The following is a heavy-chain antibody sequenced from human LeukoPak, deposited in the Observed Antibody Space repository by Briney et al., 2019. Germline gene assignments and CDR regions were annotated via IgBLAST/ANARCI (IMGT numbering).Heavy chain of an antibody. V-gene: IGHV3-23*01. J-gene: IGHJ4*02. CDR1: GFTCNSYA. CDR2: ISGSGGST. CDR3: AKGKKVDETYGPDC. D-gene: IGHD4-17*01. Sequence: PGGSLRRSCAASGFTCNSYAMKWLGQAPGKGLQWVSAISGSGGSTYYADSVKGRFTISRHNSKNTLFLQMNSLRAEDTAVYYCAKGKKVDETYGPDCWGQGTLVTVSS.